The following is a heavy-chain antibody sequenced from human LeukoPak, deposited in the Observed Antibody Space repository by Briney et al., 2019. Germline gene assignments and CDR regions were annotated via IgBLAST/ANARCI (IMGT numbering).Heavy chain of an antibody. CDR3: ASDKSPGRVGYCSGGSCYYAFDI. Sequence: ASVKVSCKASGYTFTSYGSSWVRQPPARGVEWMGWISAYNGNTNYAQKLQGRVTMTTDTSTSTAYMELRSLRSDDAAVYYCASDKSPGRVGYCSGGSCYYAFDIWGQGTMVTVSS. J-gene: IGHJ3*02. CDR2: ISAYNGNT. V-gene: IGHV1-18*04. CDR1: GYTFTSYG. D-gene: IGHD2-15*01.